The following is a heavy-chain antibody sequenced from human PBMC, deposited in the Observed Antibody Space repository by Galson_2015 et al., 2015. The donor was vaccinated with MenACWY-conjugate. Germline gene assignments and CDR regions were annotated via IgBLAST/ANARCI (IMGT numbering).Heavy chain of an antibody. CDR2: ISAYNGNT. CDR3: ARGYRLVIFRSLNYFYY. CDR1: GYTFTNSG. V-gene: IGHV1-18*01. J-gene: IGHJ4*02. D-gene: IGHD3-9*01. Sequence: SVKVSCKASGYTFTNSGISWVRQAPGQGLEWMGWISAYNGNTNYAQKLQGRVTMTTDTSTRIAYMELRSLRSDDTAVYNCARGYRLVIFRSLNYFYYWGQGTLVTVSS.